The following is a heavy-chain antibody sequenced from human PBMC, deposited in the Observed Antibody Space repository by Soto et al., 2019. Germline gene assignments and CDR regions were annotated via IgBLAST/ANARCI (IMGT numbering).Heavy chain of an antibody. Sequence: QVQLVESGGGVVQPGRSLRLSCAASGFTFSSYGMHWVRQAPGKGLEWVAVISYDGSDKYYGDSVKGRFTISRDNSKNTLYLQMNSLRAEDTAVFYCAKEAVGATPDYWGQGTLVTVSS. J-gene: IGHJ4*02. CDR3: AKEAVGATPDY. D-gene: IGHD1-26*01. CDR2: ISYDGSDK. V-gene: IGHV3-30*18. CDR1: GFTFSSYG.